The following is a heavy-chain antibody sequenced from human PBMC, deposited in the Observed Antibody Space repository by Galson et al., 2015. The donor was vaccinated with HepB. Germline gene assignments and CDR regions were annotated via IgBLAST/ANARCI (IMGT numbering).Heavy chain of an antibody. CDR2: ISYDGSNK. J-gene: IGHJ4*02. CDR1: GFTFSSYA. Sequence: SLRLSCAASGFTFSSYAMRWVRQAPGKGLEWVAVISYDGSNKYYADSVKGRFTISRDNSKNTLYLQMNSLRAEDTAVYYCARAPPYIAAAADYWGQGTLVTVSS. D-gene: IGHD6-13*01. V-gene: IGHV3-30*04. CDR3: ARAPPYIAAAADY.